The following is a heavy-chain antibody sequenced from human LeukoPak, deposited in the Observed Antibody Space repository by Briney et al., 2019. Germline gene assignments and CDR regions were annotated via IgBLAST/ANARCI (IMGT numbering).Heavy chain of an antibody. Sequence: PSETLSLTCTVSGGSISSYYWSWIRQPPGKGLEWIGNIYYSGGTNNNPSLKSRVTISVDTSKNQFSLKLSSVTAADTAVYYCTRGSIAYYYMDVWGKGTTVTISS. J-gene: IGHJ6*03. CDR1: GGSISSYY. V-gene: IGHV4-59*01. D-gene: IGHD3-22*01. CDR2: IYYSGGT. CDR3: TRGSIAYYYMDV.